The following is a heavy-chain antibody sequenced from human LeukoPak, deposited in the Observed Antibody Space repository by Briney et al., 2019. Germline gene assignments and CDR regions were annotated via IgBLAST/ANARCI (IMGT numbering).Heavy chain of an antibody. Sequence: GASVKVSCKASGGTFSSYAISWVRQAPGQGLEWMGGIIPIFGTVNYAQKFRGRVTITADESTSTAYMELSSLRSEDTAVYYCARGRGWPMAESNYYYYYYMDVWGKGTTVTISS. V-gene: IGHV1-69*13. CDR2: IIPIFGTV. CDR3: ARGRGWPMAESNYYYYYYMDV. J-gene: IGHJ6*03. CDR1: GGTFSSYA. D-gene: IGHD3-10*01.